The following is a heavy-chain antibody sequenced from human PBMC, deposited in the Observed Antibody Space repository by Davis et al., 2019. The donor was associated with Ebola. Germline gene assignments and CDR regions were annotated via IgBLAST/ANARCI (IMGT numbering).Heavy chain of an antibody. D-gene: IGHD2-15*01. V-gene: IGHV3-33*01. CDR1: GFTFSSYG. CDR3: ARRAYCSGGSCYYNDY. Sequence: GESLKISCAASGFTFSSYGMHWVRQAPGKGLEWVAVIWYDGSNKYYADSVKGRFTISRDNSKNTLYLQMNSLRAEDTAVYYCARRAYCSGGSCYYNDYWGQGTLVTVSS. CDR2: IWYDGSNK. J-gene: IGHJ4*02.